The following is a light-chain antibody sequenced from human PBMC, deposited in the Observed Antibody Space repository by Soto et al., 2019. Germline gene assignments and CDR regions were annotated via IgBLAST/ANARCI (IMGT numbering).Light chain of an antibody. CDR1: QSVGNN. V-gene: IGKV3-15*01. J-gene: IGKJ4*01. Sequence: EIVVTQSPATLSVSPGERATLSCRTSQSVGNNFAWYQQKPGQPPRLLIFAISTSATRVPARFSGSGSGTEFTLTISSPQSGDFAVYYCQQYGVWPLSFGGWAKVEIE. CDR2: AIS. CDR3: QQYGVWPLS.